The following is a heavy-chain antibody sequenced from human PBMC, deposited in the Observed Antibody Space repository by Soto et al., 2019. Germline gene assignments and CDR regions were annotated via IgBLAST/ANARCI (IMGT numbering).Heavy chain of an antibody. CDR1: GNSISTTNW. CDR2: ICHSGTS. CDR3: ARDVGYHYDGSPSGQFDF. J-gene: IGHJ4*02. V-gene: IGHV4-4*02. D-gene: IGHD3-22*01. Sequence: QVELQESGPGLVKPSGTLSLTCAVFGNSISTTNWWSWVRQSPGKGLEWIGEICHSGTSNYNPSLKSRVTISLDKSKNQFSLKLSSVTAADTAVYYCARDVGYHYDGSPSGQFDFWGQGTLVIVSS.